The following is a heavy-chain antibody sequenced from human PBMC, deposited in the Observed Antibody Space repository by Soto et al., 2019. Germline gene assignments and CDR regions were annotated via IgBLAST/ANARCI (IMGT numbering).Heavy chain of an antibody. CDR3: ARDGHGGYVSDFDY. V-gene: IGHV1-8*01. Sequence: ASVKVSCKASGYTFTSYDINWVRQATGQGLEWMGWMNPNSGNTGYAQKFQGRVTMTRNTSISTAYMELRSLRSDDTAVYYCARDGHGGYVSDFDYWGQGTLVTAPQ. CDR2: MNPNSGNT. CDR1: GYTFTSYD. J-gene: IGHJ4*02. D-gene: IGHD5-12*01.